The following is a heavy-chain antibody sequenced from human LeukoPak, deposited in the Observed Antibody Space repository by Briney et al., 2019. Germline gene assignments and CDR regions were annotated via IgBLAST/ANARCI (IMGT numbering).Heavy chain of an antibody. CDR1: GFTVSSNY. CDR3: ARDLETYADFWSGYQH. CDR2: IYSGGST. V-gene: IGHV3-53*01. Sequence: GGSLRLSCAASGFTVSSNYMSWVRQAPGKGLEWVSVIYSGGSTYYADSVKGRFTISRDNAKNSLYLQMNSLRAEDTAVYYWARDLETYADFWSGYQHWGQGTLVSVSS. J-gene: IGHJ4*02. D-gene: IGHD3-3*01.